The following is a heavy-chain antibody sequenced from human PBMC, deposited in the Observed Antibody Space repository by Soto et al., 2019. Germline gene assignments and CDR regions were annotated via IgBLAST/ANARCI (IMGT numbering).Heavy chain of an antibody. CDR1: GGSISSHY. D-gene: IGHD2-21*01. J-gene: IGHJ4*02. CDR2: IYYSGST. Sequence: SETLSLTCTVSGGSISSHYWSWIRQPPGKGLEWIGYIYYSGSTNYNPSLKSRVTISVDTSKNQFSLKLSSVTAADTAVYYCARALVVVERYFDYWGQGTLVTVSS. CDR3: ARALVVVERYFDY. V-gene: IGHV4-59*11.